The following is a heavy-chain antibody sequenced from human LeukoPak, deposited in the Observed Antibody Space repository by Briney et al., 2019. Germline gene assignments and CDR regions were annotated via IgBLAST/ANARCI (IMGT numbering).Heavy chain of an antibody. V-gene: IGHV1-18*01. Sequence: ASVKVSCKASGYTFTSYGISWVRQAPGQGLEWMGWISAYNGNTNYAQKLQGRVTITADKSTSTAYMELSSLRSEDTAVYYCARVRAAAGIYYFDYWGQGTLVTVSS. J-gene: IGHJ4*02. CDR1: GYTFTSYG. CDR2: ISAYNGNT. D-gene: IGHD6-13*01. CDR3: ARVRAAAGIYYFDY.